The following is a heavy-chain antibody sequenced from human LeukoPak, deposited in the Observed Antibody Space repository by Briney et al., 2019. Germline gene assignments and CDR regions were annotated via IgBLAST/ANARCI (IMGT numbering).Heavy chain of an antibody. V-gene: IGHV4-59*01. D-gene: IGHD3-10*01. CDR2: VYYSGST. J-gene: IGHJ4*02. Sequence: SETLSLTCTVSGGSISTYYWSWIRHPPGKGLEWIGYVYYSGSTNYNPSLMSRVTISVDTSENQFSLKMSSVTAADAAMYYCARSELLWFGKVNSGFDFWGQGTLVTVSS. CDR3: ARSELLWFGKVNSGFDF. CDR1: GGSISTYY.